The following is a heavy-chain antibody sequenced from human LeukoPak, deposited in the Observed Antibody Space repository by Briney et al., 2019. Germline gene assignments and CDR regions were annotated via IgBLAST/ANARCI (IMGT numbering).Heavy chain of an antibody. CDR3: ARGMYSSGWNGYYYYMDV. D-gene: IGHD6-19*01. J-gene: IGHJ6*03. CDR1: GGSIRSYY. CDR2: ISYSGST. Sequence: SETLSLTCTVSGGSIRSYYWSWIRQAPGKGLEWIGYISYSGSTNYNPSLKSRVTILVDTSKNHFSLKVMSVTAADTAVYYCARGMYSSGWNGYYYYMDVWGKGTTVTISS. V-gene: IGHV4-59*01.